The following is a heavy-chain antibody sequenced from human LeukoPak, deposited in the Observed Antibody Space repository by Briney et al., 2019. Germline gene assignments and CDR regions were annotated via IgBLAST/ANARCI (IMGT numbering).Heavy chain of an antibody. J-gene: IGHJ3*01. V-gene: IGHV5-51*01. CDR2: TYPGDSDT. CDR3: ATYRQAVADAFDF. D-gene: IGHD4-23*01. Sequence: GESLKISCKTFGFSFPRYWIAWVRQVPGQGLEWVGMTYPGDSDTKYSPSFQGHVTISADRSISTAYLQWRSLKASDSAIYYCATYRQAVADAFDFWGQGTMVIVSS. CDR1: GFSFPRYW.